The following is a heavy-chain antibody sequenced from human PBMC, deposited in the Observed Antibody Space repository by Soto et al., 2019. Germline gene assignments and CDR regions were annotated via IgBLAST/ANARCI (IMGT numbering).Heavy chain of an antibody. J-gene: IGHJ5*02. CDR1: GGTFSSYT. CDR3: ARDLPYSGYDFWAPFDP. CDR2: IIPILGIA. D-gene: IGHD5-12*01. V-gene: IGHV1-69*04. Sequence: GASVKVSCKASGGTFSSYTISWVRQAPGQGLEWMGRIIPILGIANYAQKFQGRVTITADKSTSTAYMELSSLRSEDTAVYYCARDLPYSGYDFWAPFDPWGQGTLVTVSS.